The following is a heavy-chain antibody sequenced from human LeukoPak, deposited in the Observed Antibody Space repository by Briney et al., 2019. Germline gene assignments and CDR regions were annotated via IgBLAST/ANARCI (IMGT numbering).Heavy chain of an antibody. CDR2: MSSGSRYI. D-gene: IGHD3-3*01. CDR3: ARDRTTGASRLFVVQ. V-gene: IGHV3-21*01. Sequence: GGSLRLSCAASGFTFSSYSMTWVRQAPGKGLEWVSSMSSGSRYIYYADSVGGRFTISRDNAKNSLYLLMNSLRAEDTAVYYCARDRTTGASRLFVVQWGQGTLVTVSS. J-gene: IGHJ4*02. CDR1: GFTFSSYS.